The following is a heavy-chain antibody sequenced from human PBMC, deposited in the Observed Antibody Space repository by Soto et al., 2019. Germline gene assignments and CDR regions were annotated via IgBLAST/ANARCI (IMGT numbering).Heavy chain of an antibody. CDR3: ARHLNGGDWFDP. CDR1: GGSISSSSYY. Sequence: QLQLQESGPGLVKPSETLSLTCTVSGGSISSSSYYWGWIRQPPGKGLEWIGSIYYSGSTYYNPSLKSRVTISVDTSKNQFSLKLSSVTAADTAVYYCARHLNGGDWFDPWGQGTLVTVSS. CDR2: IYYSGST. V-gene: IGHV4-39*01. D-gene: IGHD2-8*01. J-gene: IGHJ5*02.